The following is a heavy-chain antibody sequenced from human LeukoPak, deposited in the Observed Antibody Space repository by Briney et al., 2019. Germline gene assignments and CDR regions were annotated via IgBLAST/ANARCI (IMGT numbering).Heavy chain of an antibody. V-gene: IGHV3-23*01. CDR3: AKAATVTRSYYYGMDV. Sequence: GGSLRLSCAASGFTFSSYAMNWVRQAPGKGLEWVSAISGSGDSTYYADSVKGRFTISRDNSKNTLYLRMNSLRAEDTAVYYCAKAATVTRSYYYGMDVWGQGTTVTVSS. CDR2: ISGSGDST. CDR1: GFTFSSYA. D-gene: IGHD4-17*01. J-gene: IGHJ6*02.